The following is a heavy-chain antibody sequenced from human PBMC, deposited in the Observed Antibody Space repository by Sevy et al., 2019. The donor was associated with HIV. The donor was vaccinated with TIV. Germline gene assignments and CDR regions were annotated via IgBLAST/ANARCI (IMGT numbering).Heavy chain of an antibody. CDR1: GFIFSNYA. Sequence: GGSLRLSCAASGFIFSNYAMHWVRQAPGKGLEWVAVISYDGINKYNADSVKGRFIISRDNSKNTMYVKMNSLRAEDTAVYYCARDSNSGYYDYYAMDVWGQGTTVTVSS. V-gene: IGHV3-30-3*01. J-gene: IGHJ6*02. D-gene: IGHD1-26*01. CDR3: ARDSNSGYYDYYAMDV. CDR2: ISYDGINK.